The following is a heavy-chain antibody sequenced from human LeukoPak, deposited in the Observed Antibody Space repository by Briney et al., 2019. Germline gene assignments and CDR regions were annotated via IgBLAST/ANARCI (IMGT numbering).Heavy chain of an antibody. D-gene: IGHD6-6*01. J-gene: IGHJ4*02. V-gene: IGHV3-30*02. CDR2: IRYDGSNK. Sequence: AGGSLRLSCAASGFTFSSYGMHWVRQAPGKGLEWVAFIRYDGSNKYYADSVKGRFTISRDNSKNTLYLQMNSLRAEDTAVYYCAKDKFREQLALSPIFDYWGQGTLVTVSS. CDR1: GFTFSSYG. CDR3: AKDKFREQLALSPIFDY.